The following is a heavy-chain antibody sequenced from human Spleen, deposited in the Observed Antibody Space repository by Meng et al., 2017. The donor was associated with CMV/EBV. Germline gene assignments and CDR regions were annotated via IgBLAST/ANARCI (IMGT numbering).Heavy chain of an antibody. J-gene: IGHJ4*02. CDR2: IYFLGSS. D-gene: IGHD2-8*01. Sequence: SETLSLTCTVSGGSISSYYWSWIRQPPGKGLEWIGSIYFLGSSNYNPSLKRRVSMSIDTSKNQFSLKLTSVTAADTAVYYCATLGGWGMGDFWGQGTLVTVSS. CDR3: ATLGGWGMGDF. V-gene: IGHV4-59*01. CDR1: GGSISSYY.